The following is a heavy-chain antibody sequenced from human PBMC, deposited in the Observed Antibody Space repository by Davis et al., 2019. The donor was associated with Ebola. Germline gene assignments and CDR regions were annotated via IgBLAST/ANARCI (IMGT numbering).Heavy chain of an antibody. J-gene: IGHJ6*02. Sequence: GGSLRLSCAASGFTFSNYTMNWVRQAPGKGLEWASSITSSSYYIYYADSVKGRFAVSRDNAKNSLYLQMNSLRAEDTSIYYCARMYGDYSFYGMDVWGQGTTVIVSS. CDR2: ITSSSYYI. V-gene: IGHV3-21*01. CDR3: ARMYGDYSFYGMDV. CDR1: GFTFSNYT. D-gene: IGHD4-17*01.